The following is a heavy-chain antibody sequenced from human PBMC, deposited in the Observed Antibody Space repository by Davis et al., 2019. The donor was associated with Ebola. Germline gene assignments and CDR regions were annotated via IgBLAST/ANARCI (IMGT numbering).Heavy chain of an antibody. CDR2: ISSNGGST. J-gene: IGHJ6*02. V-gene: IGHV3-64D*08. Sequence: GESLKISCSASGFTFSSYAMHWVRQAPGKGLEYVSAISSNGGSTYYADSVKGRFTISSDNSKNTLYLQMSSLRAEDTAVYYCVKGDIVVVPAASELYYYYGMDVWGQGTTVTVSS. CDR3: VKGDIVVVPAASELYYYYGMDV. CDR1: GFTFSSYA. D-gene: IGHD2-2*01.